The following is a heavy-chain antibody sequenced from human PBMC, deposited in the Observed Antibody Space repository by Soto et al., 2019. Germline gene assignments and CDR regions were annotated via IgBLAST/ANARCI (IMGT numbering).Heavy chain of an antibody. Sequence: ASVKVSCKASGYTFTNYGISWVRQAPGQGLEWLGWISTYTGNTGYAQKFQGRVTMTRNTSISTAYMELSSLRSEDTAVYYCARVLSWASYYDFWSGYYNYYYYGMDVWGQGTTVTVSS. D-gene: IGHD3-3*01. V-gene: IGHV1-8*02. CDR2: ISTYTGNT. CDR1: GYTFTNYG. CDR3: ARVLSWASYYDFWSGYYNYYYYGMDV. J-gene: IGHJ6*02.